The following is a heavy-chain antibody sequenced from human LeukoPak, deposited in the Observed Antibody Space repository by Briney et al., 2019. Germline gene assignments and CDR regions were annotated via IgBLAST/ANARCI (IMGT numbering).Heavy chain of an antibody. CDR2: IDTAGDT. CDR1: GFTFSSYD. Sequence: GGSLRLSCAASGFTFSSYDMHWVRHTTGKGPEWVSAIDTAGDTYYPGSVKGRFTISRENAKSSLYLQINSLRAGDTAVYYCARGHYDSSGYSFDYWGQGTLVTVSS. CDR3: ARGHYDSSGYSFDY. V-gene: IGHV3-13*01. D-gene: IGHD3-22*01. J-gene: IGHJ4*02.